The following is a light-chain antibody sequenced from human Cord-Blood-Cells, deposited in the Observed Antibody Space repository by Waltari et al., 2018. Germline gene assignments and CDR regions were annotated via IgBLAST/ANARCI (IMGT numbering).Light chain of an antibody. CDR1: QRVSSN. V-gene: IGKV3-15*01. CDR2: GAS. CDR3: QQYNNWPLFT. Sequence: EIVMTQSPATLSVSPGERATLSCRASQRVSSNLAWYQQKPGQAPRLLIYGASTRATGIPARFIGSGSGTEFTLTISSLQSEDFAVYYCQQYNNWPLFTFGPGTKVDIK. J-gene: IGKJ3*01.